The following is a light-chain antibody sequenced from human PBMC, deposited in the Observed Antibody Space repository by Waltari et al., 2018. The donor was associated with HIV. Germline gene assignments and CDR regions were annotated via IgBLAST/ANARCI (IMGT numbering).Light chain of an antibody. J-gene: IGLJ3*02. CDR1: SSDVGSYNF. CDR3: SSYASSKTGV. V-gene: IGLV2-23*02. Sequence: QSALTQPASVSGSPGQSITISCTGTSSDVGSYNFVSWYQHHPGKAPKFVIYEVSTRPSGVSGRFAGSKSGNTASLTISGLQAEDEADYYCSSYASSKTGVFGRGTKVTVL. CDR2: EVS.